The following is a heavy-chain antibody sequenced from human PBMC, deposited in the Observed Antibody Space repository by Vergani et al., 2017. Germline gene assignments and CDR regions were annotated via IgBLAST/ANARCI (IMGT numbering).Heavy chain of an antibody. CDR3: ARDSPVRGYYYYGMDV. D-gene: IGHD3-10*01. V-gene: IGHV3-7*01. Sequence: EVQLVESGGGLVQPGGSLRLSCAASGFTFSSYWMSWVRQAPGKGLEWVANIKQDGSEKYYVDSVKGRFTISRDNAKNSLYLQMNSLRAEDTAVYYCARDSPVRGYYYYGMDVWGQGTTVTVSS. CDR1: GFTFSSYW. J-gene: IGHJ6*02. CDR2: IKQDGSEK.